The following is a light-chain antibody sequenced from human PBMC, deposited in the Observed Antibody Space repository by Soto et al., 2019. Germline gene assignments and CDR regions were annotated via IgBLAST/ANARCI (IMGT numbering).Light chain of an antibody. CDR2: DAS. CDR1: QSVSSY. V-gene: IGKV3-11*01. J-gene: IGKJ1*01. CDR3: QQRSNWPT. Sequence: EIVLTQSPATLSFSPRERATLSCRASQSVSSYLAWYQQKPGQAPRLLIYDASNRATGIPARFSGSGSGTDFTLTISSLEPEDFAVYYCQQRSNWPTFGQGTKV.